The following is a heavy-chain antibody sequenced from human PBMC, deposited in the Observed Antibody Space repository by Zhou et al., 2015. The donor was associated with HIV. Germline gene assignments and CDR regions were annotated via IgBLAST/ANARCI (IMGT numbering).Heavy chain of an antibody. CDR1: GGTFSSYA. Sequence: QVQLVQSGAEVKKPGSSVKVSCKASGGTFSSYAISWVRQAPGQGLEWMGGIIPIFGTANYAQKFQGRVTITADESTSTAYMELSSLRSEDTAVYYCARGPYGSGSYNGKNYYGMDVWGQGTTVTVSS. CDR2: IIPIFGTA. V-gene: IGHV1-69*01. CDR3: ARGPYGSGSYNGKNYYGMDV. D-gene: IGHD3-10*01. J-gene: IGHJ6*02.